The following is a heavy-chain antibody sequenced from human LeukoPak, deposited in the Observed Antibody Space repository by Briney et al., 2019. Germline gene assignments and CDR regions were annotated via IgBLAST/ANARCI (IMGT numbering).Heavy chain of an antibody. CDR1: GGSISSHY. J-gene: IGHJ4*02. V-gene: IGHV4-59*11. CDR3: AAGRIAVYFDY. Sequence: SETLSLTCTVSGGSISSHYWSWIRQPPGKGLEWIGYIYYSGSTNYNPSLKSRVTISVDTSKNQFSLKLSSVTAADTAVYYCAAGRIAVYFDYWGREPWSPSPQ. D-gene: IGHD6-19*01. CDR2: IYYSGST.